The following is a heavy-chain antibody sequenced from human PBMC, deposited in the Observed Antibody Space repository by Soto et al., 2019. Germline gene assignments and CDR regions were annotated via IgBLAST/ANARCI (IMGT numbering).Heavy chain of an antibody. CDR3: ARGQRGHYYDSSGYLPPDY. V-gene: IGHV1-18*04. CDR1: GYTFTSYG. D-gene: IGHD3-22*01. J-gene: IGHJ4*02. CDR2: ISAYNGKT. Sequence: QVQLVQSGAEVKKPGASVKVSCKASGYTFTSYGISWVRQAPGQGLEWMGWISAYNGKTNYAQKLQGRVTMTTDTGTSTAEMELRRLRSDDTAVYSCARGQRGHYYDSSGYLPPDYWGQGPLVTVSS.